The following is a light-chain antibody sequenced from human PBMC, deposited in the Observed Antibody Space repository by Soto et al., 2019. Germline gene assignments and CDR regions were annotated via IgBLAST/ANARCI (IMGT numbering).Light chain of an antibody. CDR3: QSYDSSLSGYV. Sequence: QSVLTQPPSVSGAPGQRVTISCTGSSSNIGAGYDVHWYQQLPGTAPKLLIYANNIRPSGVPGRFSGSKSGTSASLAIPGLQAEDEADYYCQSYDSSLSGYVFGTGTTVPVL. CDR1: SSNIGAGYD. V-gene: IGLV1-40*01. J-gene: IGLJ1*01. CDR2: ANN.